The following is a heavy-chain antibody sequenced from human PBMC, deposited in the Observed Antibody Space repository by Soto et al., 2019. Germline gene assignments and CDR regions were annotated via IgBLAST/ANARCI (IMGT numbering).Heavy chain of an antibody. V-gene: IGHV4-31*03. D-gene: IGHD3-10*01. J-gene: IGHJ5*02. CDR1: GGSISSGGYY. CDR2: IYYSGST. CDR3: ARDLRRFGELFLFDP. Sequence: SETLSLTCTVSGGSISSGGYYWSWIRQHPGKGLEWIGYIYYSGSTYYNPSLKGRVTISVDTSKNQFSLKLSSVTAADTAVYYCARDLRRFGELFLFDPWGQGTLVTVSS.